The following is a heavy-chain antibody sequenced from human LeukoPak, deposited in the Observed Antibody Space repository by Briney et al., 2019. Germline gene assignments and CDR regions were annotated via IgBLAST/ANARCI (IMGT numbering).Heavy chain of an antibody. CDR1: GFAFSSYW. V-gene: IGHV3-7*01. Sequence: GGSLRLSCAASGFAFSSYWMTWVRQAPGKGLEWVANIKPDGSGKNYVDSVKGRFTISRDNAKNSLYLQMKGLRVEDTAVYYCAREGQWLYAFDIWGQGTMVTVSS. D-gene: IGHD6-19*01. J-gene: IGHJ3*02. CDR2: IKPDGSGK. CDR3: AREGQWLYAFDI.